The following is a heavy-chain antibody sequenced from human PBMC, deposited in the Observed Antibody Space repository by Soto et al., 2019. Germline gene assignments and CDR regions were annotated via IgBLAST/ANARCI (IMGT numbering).Heavy chain of an antibody. J-gene: IGHJ4*02. Sequence: PGGSLRLSCAASGFPVSGYAMNWVRQDPGKGLEWVSIISGIGSSTNYADSVKGRFTISRDNSRDTVHLQMNSLRAEDTAVYYCAKSYYGDYDHILLFDNWGQGTLVTVSS. CDR2: ISGIGSST. CDR3: AKSYYGDYDHILLFDN. CDR1: GFPVSGYA. V-gene: IGHV3-23*01. D-gene: IGHD4-17*01.